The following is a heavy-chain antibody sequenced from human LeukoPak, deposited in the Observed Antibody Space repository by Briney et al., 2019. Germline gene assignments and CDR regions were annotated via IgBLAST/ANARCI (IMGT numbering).Heavy chain of an antibody. CDR3: ARAYRIAVAGTPGWFDP. V-gene: IGHV1-18*01. Sequence: ASVKVSCKASGYTFTSYGISWVRQAPGQGLEWMGWISAYNGNTNYAQKLQGRVTMTTDTSTSTAYMELGSLRSDDTAVYYCARAYRIAVAGTPGWFDPWGQGTLVTVSS. CDR1: GYTFTSYG. CDR2: ISAYNGNT. J-gene: IGHJ5*02. D-gene: IGHD6-19*01.